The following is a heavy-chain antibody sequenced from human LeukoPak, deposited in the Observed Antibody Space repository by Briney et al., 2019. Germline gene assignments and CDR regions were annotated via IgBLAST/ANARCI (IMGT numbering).Heavy chain of an antibody. D-gene: IGHD1-1*01. V-gene: IGHV3-48*01. J-gene: IGHJ4*02. Sequence: GGSLRLSRAASGFTFSDYSMNWVRQATGKGLEWVSYISSIGATIYYADSVKGRFTISRDNAKNSLFLQMNSLRAEDTAVYYCARGPYKYVISANPDYWGQGALVTVSS. CDR3: ARGPYKYVISANPDY. CDR1: GFTFSDYS. CDR2: ISSIGATI.